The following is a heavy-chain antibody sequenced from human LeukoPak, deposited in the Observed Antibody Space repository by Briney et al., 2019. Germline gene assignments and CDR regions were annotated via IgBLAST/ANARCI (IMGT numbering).Heavy chain of an antibody. D-gene: IGHD3-22*01. Sequence: GESLKISCEASGYSFTNYWIGWVRQMPGKGLEWMGVIWPGDSDTRYSPAFQGQVTISADRSSSTAYLQWSSLKASDTAMYYCARLIYDSRQLDYWGQGTLVTVSS. CDR1: GYSFTNYW. CDR3: ARLIYDSRQLDY. CDR2: IWPGDSDT. V-gene: IGHV5-51*01. J-gene: IGHJ4*02.